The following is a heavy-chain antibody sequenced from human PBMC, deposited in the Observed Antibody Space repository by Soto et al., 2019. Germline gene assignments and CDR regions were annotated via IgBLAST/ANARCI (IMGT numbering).Heavy chain of an antibody. V-gene: IGHV3-30-3*01. CDR3: AREFRYSSSWGFEY. Sequence: QVQLVESGGGVVQPGRSLRLSCAASGFTFSSYAMHWVRQAPGKGLEWVAVISYDGSNKYYADSVKGRFTISRDNSKTTLYLQMNSLRAEDTAVYYCAREFRYSSSWGFEYWGQGTLVTVSS. J-gene: IGHJ4*02. D-gene: IGHD6-13*01. CDR1: GFTFSSYA. CDR2: ISYDGSNK.